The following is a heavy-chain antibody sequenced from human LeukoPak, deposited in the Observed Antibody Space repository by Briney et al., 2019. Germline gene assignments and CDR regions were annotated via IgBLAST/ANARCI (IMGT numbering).Heavy chain of an antibody. CDR3: AKRGVVIRVILVGFHKQAYYFDS. CDR1: GITLSNYG. Sequence: GGSLRLSCAVSGITLSNYGMSWVRQAPGKGLEWVAGISDTGGSTHYADSVKGRFTISRGNHKNTLYLQMNSLRAEDTAVDFCAKRGVVIRVILVGFHKQAYYFDSWGQGALVTVSS. J-gene: IGHJ4*02. CDR2: ISDTGGST. V-gene: IGHV3-23*01. D-gene: IGHD3-22*01.